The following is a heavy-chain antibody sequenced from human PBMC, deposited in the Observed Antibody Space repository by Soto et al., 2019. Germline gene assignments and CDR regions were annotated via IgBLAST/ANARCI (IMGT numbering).Heavy chain of an antibody. J-gene: IGHJ4*02. CDR3: ARSGMVYYDILTGYPDYFDY. CDR1: GGSISSYY. Sequence: SETLSLTCTVSGGSISSYYWSWIRQPPGKGLEWIGYIYYSGSTNYNPSLKSRVTISVDTSKNQFSLKLSSVTAADTAVYYCARSGMVYYDILTGYPDYFDYWGQGTLVTVSS. V-gene: IGHV4-59*01. CDR2: IYYSGST. D-gene: IGHD3-9*01.